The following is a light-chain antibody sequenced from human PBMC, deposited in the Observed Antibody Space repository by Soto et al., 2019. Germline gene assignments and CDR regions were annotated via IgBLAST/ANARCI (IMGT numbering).Light chain of an antibody. V-gene: IGKV1-5*01. Sequence: DIQMTQSPSTLSASVGGRVTITCLASHTIISTTLAWYQQKPGKAPRLLIYDASILQTGVPSRFSGSGSGTEFTLTISSLQPDDFATYYCQHYSSYLFGQGTKVDIK. J-gene: IGKJ2*01. CDR2: DAS. CDR3: QHYSSYL. CDR1: HTIISTT.